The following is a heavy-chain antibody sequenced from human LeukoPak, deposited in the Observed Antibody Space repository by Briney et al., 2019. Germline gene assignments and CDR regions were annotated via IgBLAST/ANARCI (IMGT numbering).Heavy chain of an antibody. V-gene: IGHV1-69*05. D-gene: IGHD7-27*01. CDR3: ARGAGLGIRFGAFDI. Sequence: GASVKVSCKASGYTFTSYYMHWVRQAPGQGLEWMGGIIPIFGTANYAQKFQGRVTITTDESTSTAYMELSSLRSEDTAVYYCARGAGLGIRFGAFDIWGQGTMVTVSS. J-gene: IGHJ3*02. CDR1: GYTFTSYY. CDR2: IIPIFGTA.